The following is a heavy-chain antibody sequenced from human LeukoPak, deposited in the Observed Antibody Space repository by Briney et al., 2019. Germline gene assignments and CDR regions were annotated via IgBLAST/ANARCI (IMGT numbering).Heavy chain of an antibody. V-gene: IGHV4-38-2*02. CDR3: ARGLLDFYYYYYMDV. J-gene: IGHJ6*03. Sequence: SVTLSLIRTVSGYSNRSGYYWGWIRQPPGKWLEWIGRIYHSGSTHYNPPHKSRVTISIDTSKNQFSLKLSSVTAADTAVYYCARGLLDFYYYYYMDVCGKGTTVTVSS. CDR2: IYHSGST. CDR1: GYSNRSGYY. D-gene: IGHD2-15*01.